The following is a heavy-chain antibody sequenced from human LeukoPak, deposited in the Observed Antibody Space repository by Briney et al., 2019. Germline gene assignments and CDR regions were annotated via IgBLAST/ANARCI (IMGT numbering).Heavy chain of an antibody. CDR3: ARGGPGTREYYYDSSCFPFDY. Sequence: GSLRLSCAASGFTVSSNYMSWVRQAPGKGLEWVSVIYSGGSTYYADSVKGRFTISRDNSKNTLYLQMNSLRAEDTAVYYCARGGPGTREYYYDSSCFPFDYWGQGTLVTVSS. D-gene: IGHD3-22*01. J-gene: IGHJ4*02. V-gene: IGHV3-53*01. CDR1: GFTVSSNY. CDR2: IYSGGST.